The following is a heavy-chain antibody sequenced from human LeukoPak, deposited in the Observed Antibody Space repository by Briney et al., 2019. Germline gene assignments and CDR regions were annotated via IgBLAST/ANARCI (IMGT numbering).Heavy chain of an antibody. CDR3: ARDKMALDY. D-gene: IGHD5-24*01. Sequence: GGSLRLSCAASGFTFSSYAMNWVRQAPGKGLEWVAVISYDGSNKYYADSVKGRFTISRDNSKNTLYLQMNSLRAEDTAVYYCARDKMALDYWGQGTLVTVSS. CDR1: GFTFSSYA. CDR2: ISYDGSNK. V-gene: IGHV3-30-3*01. J-gene: IGHJ4*02.